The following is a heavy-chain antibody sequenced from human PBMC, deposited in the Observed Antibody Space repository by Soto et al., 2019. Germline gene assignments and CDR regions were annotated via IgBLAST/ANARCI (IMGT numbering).Heavy chain of an antibody. Sequence: PXETLSLTCAVSGCSISSGGYSWSWIRQPPGKGLEWIGYIYHSGSTYYNPSLKSRVTISVDRSKNQFSLKLSSVTAADTAVYYCARAIYYYGSGSYFAGFDHWGQGTLVTVSS. J-gene: IGHJ5*02. CDR2: IYHSGST. CDR3: ARAIYYYGSGSYFAGFDH. D-gene: IGHD3-10*01. CDR1: GCSISSGGYS. V-gene: IGHV4-30-2*01.